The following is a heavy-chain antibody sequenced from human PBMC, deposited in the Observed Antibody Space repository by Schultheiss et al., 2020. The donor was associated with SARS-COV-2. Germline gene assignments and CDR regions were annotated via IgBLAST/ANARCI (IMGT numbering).Heavy chain of an antibody. J-gene: IGHJ6*01. CDR1: GASVSSRSYY. CDR3: ARVPIAMSRGRMDV. Sequence: SETLSLTCSVSGASVSSRSYYWSWIRQPPEKGLEWIGYIYYSGTTNYNPSLKSRVTMSVDTSKNKFSLKLTAATATDTAVYFCARVPIAMSRGRMDVWGQGTTVTVSS. CDR2: IYYSGTT. V-gene: IGHV4-61*01. D-gene: IGHD3-10*01.